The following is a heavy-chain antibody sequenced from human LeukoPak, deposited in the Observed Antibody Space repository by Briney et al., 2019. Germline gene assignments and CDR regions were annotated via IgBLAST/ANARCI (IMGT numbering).Heavy chain of an antibody. V-gene: IGHV4-4*07. CDR2: VYSSGST. CDR3: ARDRDIVVVPAATGGWFDP. D-gene: IGHD2-2*01. J-gene: IGHJ5*02. CDR1: GGSISNYY. Sequence: SETLSLTCTVSGGSISNYYWSWIRQPAGKGLEWIGRVYSSGSTNYNPSLKSRVTMSVDTSKNQFSLRLNSETAADAAVYNCARDRDIVVVPAATGGWFDPWGQGTLVTVSS.